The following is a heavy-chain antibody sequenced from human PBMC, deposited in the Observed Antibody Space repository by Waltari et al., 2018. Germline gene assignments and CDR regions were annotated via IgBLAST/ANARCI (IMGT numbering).Heavy chain of an antibody. CDR2: INHSGTT. Sequence: QVQLQQWGAGLLMTSETLSLTCAVYGGSFSGYYWTWFRQPPGKGLEWIGEINHSGTTNYNSSLESRVTRSVDASKNQFSLKVNSVTAADTAVYYCVRADRYSSTFDYWGQGTLVTVSS. D-gene: IGHD6-13*01. CDR3: VRADRYSSTFDY. V-gene: IGHV4-34*01. J-gene: IGHJ4*02. CDR1: GGSFSGYY.